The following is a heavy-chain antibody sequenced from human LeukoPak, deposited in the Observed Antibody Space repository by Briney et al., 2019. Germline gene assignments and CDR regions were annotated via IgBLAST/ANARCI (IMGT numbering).Heavy chain of an antibody. V-gene: IGHV3-23*01. D-gene: IGHD1-26*01. CDR2: ISGSGGST. Sequence: GGSLRLSCAASGFTVSSNYMSWVRQAPGKGLEWVSAISGSGGSTYYADSVKGRFTISRDNSKNTLYLQMNSLRAEDTAVYYCARDPRHSYYYFDYWGQGTLVTVSS. J-gene: IGHJ4*02. CDR3: ARDPRHSYYYFDY. CDR1: GFTVSSNY.